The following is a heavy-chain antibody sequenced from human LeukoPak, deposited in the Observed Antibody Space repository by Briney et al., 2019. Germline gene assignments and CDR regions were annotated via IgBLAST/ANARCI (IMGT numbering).Heavy chain of an antibody. CDR3: ARDLGDGYNDYWYFDL. D-gene: IGHD5-24*01. V-gene: IGHV4-30-4*08. CDR2: IYYSGST. J-gene: IGHJ2*01. CDR1: GGSISSGGYY. Sequence: SETLSLTCTVSGGSISSGGYYWSWIRQHPGNRLEWIGYIYYSGSTYYNPSLKSRVTISVDTSKNQFSLKLSSVTAADTAVYYCARDLGDGYNDYWYFDLWGRGTLVTVSS.